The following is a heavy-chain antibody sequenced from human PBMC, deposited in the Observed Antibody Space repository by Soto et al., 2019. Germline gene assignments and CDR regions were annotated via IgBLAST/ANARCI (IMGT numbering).Heavy chain of an antibody. CDR2: IYWDNDK. CDR1: GFSLSSTRVG. V-gene: IGHV2-5*02. Sequence: QITLKESGPTLVQPTQTLTLTCTFSGFSLSSTRVGVGWIRQPPGKALEWLAVIYWDNDKRYSPSLRNRLTITKDTSKNQVVLTVTNMDPVDTATYYCAHLMITFGGVIEDDAFDTWGQGTMVTVSS. CDR3: AHLMITFGGVIEDDAFDT. J-gene: IGHJ3*02. D-gene: IGHD3-16*02.